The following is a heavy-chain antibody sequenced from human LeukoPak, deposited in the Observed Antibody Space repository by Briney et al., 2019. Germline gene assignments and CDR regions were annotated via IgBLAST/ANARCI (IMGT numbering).Heavy chain of an antibody. CDR1: GGTFSSYA. J-gene: IGHJ4*02. CDR3: ARAGVVLMVYATDFDY. Sequence: SVKVSCKASGGTFSSYAISWVRQAPGQGLEWMGGIIPIFGTANYAQKFQGRVTITADESTSTAYLELSSLRSEDTAVYYCARAGVVLMVYATDFDYWGQGTLVTVSS. CDR2: IIPIFGTA. V-gene: IGHV1-69*13. D-gene: IGHD2-8*01.